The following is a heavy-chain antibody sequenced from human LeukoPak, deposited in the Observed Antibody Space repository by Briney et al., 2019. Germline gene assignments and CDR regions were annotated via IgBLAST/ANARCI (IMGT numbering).Heavy chain of an antibody. Sequence: PSGTLSLTCTVSGGSNSSYYWTWIRQPPGKGLEWIGYIHTSGSTNYNPSLKSRVTMSVDMSKNQFSLRLTSVTAADTAVYYCVRPGQSNWWVYFNYWGQGTVVTVSS. V-gene: IGHV4-4*09. D-gene: IGHD2-15*01. CDR3: VRPGQSNWWVYFNY. J-gene: IGHJ4*02. CDR1: GGSNSSYY. CDR2: IHTSGST.